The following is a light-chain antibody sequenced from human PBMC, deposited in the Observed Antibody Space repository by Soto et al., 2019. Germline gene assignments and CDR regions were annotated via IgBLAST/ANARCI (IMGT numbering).Light chain of an antibody. CDR3: QQYHKWPSYT. CDR1: QTVGNN. Sequence: ETGMTQSPVALSVSPGDGATLSCRASQTVGNNSAWYQHKPGQAPRLLIFGAFTRAAGTPARFSGGASGTEFTLTISSLQTEDFAVYYCQQYHKWPSYTFGQGTKVDIK. V-gene: IGKV3-15*01. CDR2: GAF. J-gene: IGKJ2*01.